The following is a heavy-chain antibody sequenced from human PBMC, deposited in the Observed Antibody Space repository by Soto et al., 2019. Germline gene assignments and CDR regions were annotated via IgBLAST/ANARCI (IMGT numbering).Heavy chain of an antibody. D-gene: IGHD1-1*01. V-gene: IGHV3-23*01. CDR2: ISGSGGST. J-gene: IGHJ4*02. CDR1: GFTFSSYA. CDR3: AKVPAERHYHLYYFDY. Sequence: GGSLRLSCAASGFTFSSYAMSWVRQAPGKGLEWVSAISGSGGSTYYADSVKGRFTISRDNSKNTLYLQMNSLRAEDTAVYSCAKVPAERHYHLYYFDYWGQGTLVTVSS.